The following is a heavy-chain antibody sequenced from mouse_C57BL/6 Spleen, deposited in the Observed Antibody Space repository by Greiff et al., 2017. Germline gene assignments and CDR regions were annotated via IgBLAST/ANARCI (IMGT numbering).Heavy chain of an antibody. D-gene: IGHD2-4*01. Sequence: VKLQESGPELVKPGASVKISCKASGYAFSSSWMNWVKQRPGKGLEWIGRIYPGDGDTNYNGKFKGKATLTADKSSSTAYMQLSSLTSEDSAVYFCARSGDYDVSLYAMDYWGQGTSVTVSS. V-gene: IGHV1-82*01. CDR2: IYPGDGDT. CDR1: GYAFSSSW. CDR3: ARSGDYDVSLYAMDY. J-gene: IGHJ4*01.